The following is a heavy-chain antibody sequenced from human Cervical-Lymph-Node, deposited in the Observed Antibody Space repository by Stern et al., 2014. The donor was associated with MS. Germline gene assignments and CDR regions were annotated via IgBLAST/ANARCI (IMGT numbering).Heavy chain of an antibody. Sequence: QVQLQESGPGLVKPSQTLSLTCTVSGGSISSGSYYWSWIRQPAGKGLEWIGRIYTSGSTDYNPSLKSRVTISVDTSKNQFSLNLNSVTAADTAVYYCARQAGYYDRSAYYNYWGQGTLLTVSS. J-gene: IGHJ4*02. D-gene: IGHD3-22*01. CDR1: GGSISSGSYY. V-gene: IGHV4-61*02. CDR3: ARQAGYYDRSAYYNY. CDR2: IYTSGST.